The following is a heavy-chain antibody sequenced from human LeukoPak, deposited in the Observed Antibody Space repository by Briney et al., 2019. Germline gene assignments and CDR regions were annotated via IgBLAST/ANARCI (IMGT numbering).Heavy chain of an antibody. J-gene: IGHJ3*02. CDR3: ARPQVVVVTTVAFDI. Sequence: GESLQISCKGSGYNFATNWIGWVRQMPGKGLEWMGIIYPGDSDTRYSPSFQGQVTISADKSISTAYLQWSSLKASDTAIYYCARPQVVVVTTVAFDIWGQGTVVTVSS. D-gene: IGHD4-23*01. CDR2: IYPGDSDT. V-gene: IGHV5-51*01. CDR1: GYNFATNW.